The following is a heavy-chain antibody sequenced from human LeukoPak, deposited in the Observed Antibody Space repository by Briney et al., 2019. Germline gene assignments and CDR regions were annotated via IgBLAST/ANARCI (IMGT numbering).Heavy chain of an antibody. CDR1: GFTFSDYY. CDR3: VRGGSRYGNRYYYYGMDV. D-gene: IGHD5-18*01. CDR2: ISNSGADK. Sequence: GGSLRLSCATSGFTFSDYYMSWTRQAPGKGLDWVSYISNSGADKPYADSVKGRFTISRDNAKNSLYLQMHSLRAEDTAVYYCVRGGSRYGNRYYYYGMDVWGQGTTVIVSS. V-gene: IGHV3-11*01. J-gene: IGHJ6*02.